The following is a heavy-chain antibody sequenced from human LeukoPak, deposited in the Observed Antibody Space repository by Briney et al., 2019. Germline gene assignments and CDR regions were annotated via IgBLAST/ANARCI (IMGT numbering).Heavy chain of an antibody. V-gene: IGHV1-69*05. CDR1: GGTFSSYA. D-gene: IGHD3-3*01. Sequence: SVKVSCKASGGTFSSYAISWVRQAPGQGLEWMGRIIPIFGTANYAQKFQGRVTVTTDESTSTAYMELSSLRSEDTAVYYCARGRITIFGVVNSDYYYYMDVWGKGTTVTVSS. CDR2: IIPIFGTA. J-gene: IGHJ6*03. CDR3: ARGRITIFGVVNSDYYYYMDV.